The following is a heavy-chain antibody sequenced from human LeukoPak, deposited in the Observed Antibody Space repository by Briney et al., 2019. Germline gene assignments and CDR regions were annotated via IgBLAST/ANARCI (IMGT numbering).Heavy chain of an antibody. D-gene: IGHD3-3*01. CDR2: INPNSGGT. V-gene: IGHV1-2*04. CDR3: ARRRPITIFGVVGFDY. J-gene: IGHJ4*02. CDR1: GYTFTGYY. Sequence: ASVKVSCKASGYTFTGYYMHWVRQAPGQGLEWMGWINPNSGGTNCAQKFQGWVTMTRDTSISTAYMELSRLRSDDTAVYYCARRRPITIFGVVGFDYWRQGTLVTVSS.